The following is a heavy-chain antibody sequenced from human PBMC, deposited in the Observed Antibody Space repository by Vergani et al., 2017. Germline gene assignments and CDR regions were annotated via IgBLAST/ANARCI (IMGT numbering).Heavy chain of an antibody. D-gene: IGHD6-19*01. CDR3: ARQVAVAGKWWGPYYYYGMDV. CDR2: IDPSDSYT. CDR1: GYSFTSYW. Sequence: EVQLVQSGAEVKKPGESLRISCKGSGYSFTSYWISWVRQMPGKGLEWMGRIDPSDSYTNYSPSFQGHVTISADKSISTAYLQWSSPKASDTAMYYCARQVAVAGKWWGPYYYYGMDVWCQGTTVTVSS. J-gene: IGHJ6*02. V-gene: IGHV5-10-1*01.